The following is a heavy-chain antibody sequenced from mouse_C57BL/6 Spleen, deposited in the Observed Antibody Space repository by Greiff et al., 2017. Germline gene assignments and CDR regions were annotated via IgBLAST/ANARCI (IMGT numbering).Heavy chain of an antibody. CDR3: ARGDYYGSGTLVAY. D-gene: IGHD1-1*01. CDR1: GFNIKDYY. Sequence: EVQLQQSGAELVKPGASVKLSCTASGFNIKDYYMHWVKQRTEQGLEWIGRIDPEDGGTKYAPKFQGKATITVDTSSTTAYLQLSSLTSEAPAVDYCARGDYYGSGTLVAYWGQGTLVTVSA. CDR2: IDPEDGGT. V-gene: IGHV14-2*01. J-gene: IGHJ3*01.